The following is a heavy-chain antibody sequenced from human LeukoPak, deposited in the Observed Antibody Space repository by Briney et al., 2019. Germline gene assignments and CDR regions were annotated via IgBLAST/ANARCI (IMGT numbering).Heavy chain of an antibody. CDR3: ASSAAAGRDDAFDI. V-gene: IGHV4-59*08. CDR2: IYYSGGT. D-gene: IGHD6-13*01. J-gene: IGHJ3*02. CDR1: GGSISSYY. Sequence: SETLSLTCTVSGGSISSYYWSWIRQPPGEGLEWIGYIYYSGGTNYNPSLKSRVTISVDTSKNQFSLKLSSVTAADTAVYYCASSAAAGRDDAFDIWGQGTMVTVSS.